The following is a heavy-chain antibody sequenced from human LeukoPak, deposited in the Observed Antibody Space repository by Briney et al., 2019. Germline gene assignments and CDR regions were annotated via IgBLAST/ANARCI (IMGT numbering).Heavy chain of an antibody. CDR3: AREVGGSAFDI. CDR1: GFTVSSNY. D-gene: IGHD3-16*01. CDR2: IYSGGST. V-gene: IGHV3-53*01. J-gene: IGHJ3*02. Sequence: GGSLRLSCAASGFTVSSNYMNWVRQAPGKGLEWVSVIYSGGSTFYADSVEGRFTISRDNSNNTLYLQMNSLRAEDTAMYYCAREVGGSAFDIWGQGTMVTVSS.